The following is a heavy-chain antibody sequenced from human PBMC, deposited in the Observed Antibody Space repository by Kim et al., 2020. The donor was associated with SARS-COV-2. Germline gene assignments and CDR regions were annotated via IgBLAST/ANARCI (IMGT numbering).Heavy chain of an antibody. Sequence: SVKVSCKASGGTFSSYAISWVRQAPGQGLEWMGGIIPIFGTANYAQKFQGRVTITADESTSTAYMELSSLRSEDTAVYYFARGNKRWLQFGYYYYGMDVWGQGTTVTVSS. V-gene: IGHV1-69*13. D-gene: IGHD5-12*01. CDR2: IIPIFGTA. J-gene: IGHJ6*02. CDR1: GGTFSSYA. CDR3: ARGNKRWLQFGYYYYGMDV.